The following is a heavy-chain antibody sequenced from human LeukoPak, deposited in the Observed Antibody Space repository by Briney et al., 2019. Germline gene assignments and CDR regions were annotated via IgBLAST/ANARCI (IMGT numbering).Heavy chain of an antibody. CDR2: IYYSGST. J-gene: IGHJ4*02. D-gene: IGHD3/OR15-3a*01. Sequence: SETLSLTCSVSGGSISSSSHSWGWIRQSPGKGLEWMGSIYYSGSTFYNPSLKSRVTISVDTSKNQFSLKLTSVTAADTAVYYCAGQTGSGLFILPGGQGTLVTVSS. CDR1: GGSISSSSHS. CDR3: AGQTGSGLFILP. V-gene: IGHV4-39*01.